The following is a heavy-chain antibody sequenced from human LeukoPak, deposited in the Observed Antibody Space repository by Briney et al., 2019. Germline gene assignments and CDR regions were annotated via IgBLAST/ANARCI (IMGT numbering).Heavy chain of an antibody. V-gene: IGHV4-59*01. J-gene: IGHJ4*02. CDR3: ARVREQWLVRYFND. Sequence: SETLSLTCTVSGGSISSYYWSWIRQPLGKGLEWIGYIYYSGSTNYNPSLKSRVTISVDTSKNQFSLKLSSVTAADTAVYYCARVREQWLVRYFNDWGQETRATV. CDR1: GGSISSYY. CDR2: IYYSGST. D-gene: IGHD6-19*01.